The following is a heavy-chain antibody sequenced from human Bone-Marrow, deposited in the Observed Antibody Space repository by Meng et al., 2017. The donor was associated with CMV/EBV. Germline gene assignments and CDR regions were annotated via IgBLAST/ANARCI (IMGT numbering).Heavy chain of an antibody. J-gene: IGHJ6*02. CDR3: AREVAPWSYYYGMDV. CDR1: GGSISSYY. CDR2: IYYSGST. V-gene: IGHV4-59*01. D-gene: IGHD2-21*01. Sequence: SETLSLTCTVSGGSISSYYWSWTRQPPGKGLEWIGYIYYSGSTNYNPSLKSRVTISVDTSKNQFSLKLSSVTAADTAVYYCAREVAPWSYYYGMDVWGQGTTVTVSS.